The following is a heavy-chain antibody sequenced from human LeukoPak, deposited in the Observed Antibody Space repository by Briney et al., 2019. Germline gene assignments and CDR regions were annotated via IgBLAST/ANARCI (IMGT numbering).Heavy chain of an antibody. CDR1: GYTFTSCY. Sequence: ASVKVSCKASGYTFTSCYMHWVRQAPGQGLEWMGIINPSGGSTSYAQKFQGRVTMTRDTSTSTVYMELSSLRSDDTAIYYCGLSGNYYYYYMDVWGKGTTVTISS. D-gene: IGHD6-25*01. CDR3: GLSGNYYYYYMDV. CDR2: INPSGGST. V-gene: IGHV1-46*01. J-gene: IGHJ6*03.